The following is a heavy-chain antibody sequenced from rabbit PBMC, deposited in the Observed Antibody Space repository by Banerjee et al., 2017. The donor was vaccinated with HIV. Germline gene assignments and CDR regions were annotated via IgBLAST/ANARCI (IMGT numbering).Heavy chain of an antibody. CDR1: GFSFSSGAW. CDR2: IWTGSSGST. Sequence: QEQLEESGGDLVKPEGSLTLTCTASGFSFSSGAWICWVRQAPGKGLEWIACIWTGSSGSTYYASWAKGRFTISKTSSTTVTLQMTSLTAADTATYFCARDSHTYGYAGYAYAPRLDLWGQGTLVTVS. J-gene: IGHJ3*01. D-gene: IGHD6-1*01. V-gene: IGHV1S45*01. CDR3: ARDSHTYGYAGYAYAPRLDL.